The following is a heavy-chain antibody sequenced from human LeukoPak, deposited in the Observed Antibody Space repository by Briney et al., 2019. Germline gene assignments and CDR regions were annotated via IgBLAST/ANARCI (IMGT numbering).Heavy chain of an antibody. CDR2: ITGSESST. Sequence: GGSLRLSCEASGFTFGSYAMTWVRQAPGKGLEWVSVITGSESSTYYADSVRGRFTISRDNPKNTLYLQMNSLRADDTAVYYCAKHRGSGVAGTGGVESWGQGTLVTVSS. D-gene: IGHD6-19*01. CDR1: GFTFGSYA. J-gene: IGHJ4*02. V-gene: IGHV3-23*01. CDR3: AKHRGSGVAGTGGVES.